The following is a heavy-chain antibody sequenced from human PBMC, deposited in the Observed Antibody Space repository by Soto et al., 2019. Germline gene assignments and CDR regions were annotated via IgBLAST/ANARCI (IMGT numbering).Heavy chain of an antibody. Sequence: SVKVSCKASGGTFSSYAISWVRQAPGQGLEWMGGIIPIFGTANYAQKFQGRVTITADESTSTAYMELSSLRSEDTAVYYCARVSGDYVHSTWFDPWGQATLVTVSS. CDR1: GGTFSSYA. CDR2: IIPIFGTA. CDR3: ARVSGDYVHSTWFDP. V-gene: IGHV1-69*13. D-gene: IGHD4-17*01. J-gene: IGHJ5*02.